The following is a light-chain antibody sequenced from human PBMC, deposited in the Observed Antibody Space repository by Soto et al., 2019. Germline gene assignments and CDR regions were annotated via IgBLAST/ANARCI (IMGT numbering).Light chain of an antibody. CDR3: QQYNNWPPWT. V-gene: IGKV3-20*01. CDR1: QSVSSKY. J-gene: IGKJ1*01. CDR2: GTS. Sequence: EIVLTQSPGTLSLSPGERATLSCRASQSVSSKYLAWYQQKPGQAPRVLIYGTSIRASGVPERFSGGGSGTDFTLTITRLEPEDFAVYYCQQYNNWPPWTVGQGTKVDSK.